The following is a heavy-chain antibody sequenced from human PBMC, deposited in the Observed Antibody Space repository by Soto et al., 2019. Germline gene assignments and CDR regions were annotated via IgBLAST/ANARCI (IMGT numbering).Heavy chain of an antibody. V-gene: IGHV3-23*01. D-gene: IGHD3-22*01. CDR2: ISTSGDTT. CDR3: RGVYDSSGVYFHH. Sequence: EVQLLESRGGLVQPGGSLRLSCAASGFTFSSYTLSWVRQAPGKGLEWVSSISTSGDTTSYADSVKGQFTISRDNSKNTLFLQMNSLRAEDTAVYYCRGVYDSSGVYFHHWGQGTLVTVSS. J-gene: IGHJ1*01. CDR1: GFTFSSYT.